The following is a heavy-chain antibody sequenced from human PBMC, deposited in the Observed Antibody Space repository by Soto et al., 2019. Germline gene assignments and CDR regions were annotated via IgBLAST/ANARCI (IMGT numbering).Heavy chain of an antibody. CDR3: GIERRGSGWFGFDD. CDR2: ISGNGADT. J-gene: IGHJ5*02. CDR1: GFPFSHST. V-gene: IGHV3-23*01. Sequence: VQLLESGGGLVQPGGSVRLSCAASGFPFSHSTMRWVRQAPGKGLEWVSAISGNGADTTSADSVRGRVTIIIDNSKDTLYYLKKSMREDDTAVDYCGIERRGSGWFGFDDWGQGVLVTVSS. D-gene: IGHD6-19*01.